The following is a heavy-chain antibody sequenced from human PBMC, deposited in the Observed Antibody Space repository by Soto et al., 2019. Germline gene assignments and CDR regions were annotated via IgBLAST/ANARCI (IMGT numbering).Heavy chain of an antibody. CDR3: ATGPYYYDSSGPYDAFDI. V-gene: IGHV5-51*01. J-gene: IGHJ3*02. CDR1: GYSFTSYW. Sequence: PGESLKISCKGSGYSFTSYWIGWVRQMPGKGLEWMGIIYPGDSDTRYSPSFQGQVTISADKSISTAYLQWSSLKASDTAMYYCATGPYYYDSSGPYDAFDIWGQGTMVTVSS. CDR2: IYPGDSDT. D-gene: IGHD3-22*01.